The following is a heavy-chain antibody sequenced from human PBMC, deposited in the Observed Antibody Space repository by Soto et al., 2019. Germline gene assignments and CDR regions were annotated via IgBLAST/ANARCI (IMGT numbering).Heavy chain of an antibody. CDR2: IYYSLIT. D-gene: IGHD5-12*01. CDR1: GGSISSYY. J-gene: IGHJ3*02. Sequence: SETLSLTGTVSGGSISSYYWSWIRQPPGKGLDCIGYIYYSLITNYNPSLKIRFTISVDTSKNQFSLKLSSVTAADTAVYYCARHGFSGYDVNAFDIWGQGTMVTVSS. CDR3: ARHGFSGYDVNAFDI. V-gene: IGHV4-59*08.